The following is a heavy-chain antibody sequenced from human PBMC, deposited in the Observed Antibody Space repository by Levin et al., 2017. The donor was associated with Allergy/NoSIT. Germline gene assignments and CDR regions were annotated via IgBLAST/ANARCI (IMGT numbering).Heavy chain of an antibody. V-gene: IGHV3-48*03. J-gene: IGHJ4*02. CDR3: ARGYGSGNIVVVPAAFDY. CDR1: GFTFSSYE. D-gene: IGHD2-2*01. CDR2: ISSSGTTI. Sequence: GGSLRLSCAASGFTFSSYEMNWVRQAPGKGLEWVSYISSSGTTIYYADSVKGRFTISRDNAKNSLYLQMNSLRAEDTAVYYCARGYGSGNIVVVPAAFDYWGQGTLVTVSS.